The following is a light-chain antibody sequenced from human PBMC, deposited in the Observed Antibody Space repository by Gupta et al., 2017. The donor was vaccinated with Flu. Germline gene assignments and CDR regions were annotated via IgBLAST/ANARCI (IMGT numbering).Light chain of an antibody. Sequence: SIDVGGYNYVSWYQHHPGNAPKLIIYAVSERPSGVPARFSGSKSGNTASLTVSGLQAEDEADYFCSSYGGSNNLWVFGGGTKLTVL. CDR1: SIDVGGYNY. CDR2: AVS. V-gene: IGLV2-8*01. CDR3: SSYGGSNNLWV. J-gene: IGLJ3*02.